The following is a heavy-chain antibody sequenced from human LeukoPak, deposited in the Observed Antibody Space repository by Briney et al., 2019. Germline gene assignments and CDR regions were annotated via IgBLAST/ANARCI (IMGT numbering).Heavy chain of an antibody. Sequence: ASVMVSCKTSGYTFTSYGISWVRQAPGQGLEWMGWISAYNGNTNYAQKVQGRVTMTTDTSTSTAYMELRSLRSDDTAVYYCARGLQENLAWLTAFSAFDIWGQGTMVPVSS. CDR1: GYTFTSYG. CDR3: ARGLQENLAWLTAFSAFDI. CDR2: ISAYNGNT. V-gene: IGHV1-18*01. D-gene: IGHD6-19*01. J-gene: IGHJ3*02.